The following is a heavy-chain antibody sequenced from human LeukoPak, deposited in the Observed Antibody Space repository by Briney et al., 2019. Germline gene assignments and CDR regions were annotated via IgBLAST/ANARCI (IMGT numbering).Heavy chain of an antibody. Sequence: PGGSLRLSCAASGFTFSSYAMSWVRQAPGKGLEWVSAISGSGGSTYYADSVKGRFTISRDNSKNALYLQMNSLRAEDTAVYYCAKGRYYYDSSGYYYPYYFDYWGQGTLVTVSP. CDR1: GFTFSSYA. D-gene: IGHD3-22*01. V-gene: IGHV3-23*01. CDR3: AKGRYYYDSSGYYYPYYFDY. J-gene: IGHJ4*02. CDR2: ISGSGGST.